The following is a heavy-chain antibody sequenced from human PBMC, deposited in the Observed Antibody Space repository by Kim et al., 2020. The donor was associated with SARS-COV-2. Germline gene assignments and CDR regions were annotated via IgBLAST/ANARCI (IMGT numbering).Heavy chain of an antibody. V-gene: IGHV4-39*01. CDR1: GDSIRRSDY. Sequence: SETLSLTCTVSGDSIRRSDYWGWIRQSPGKGPEWIGSIDYSGSVYYKPYLKSRVIISIDTPKNLFSLRLTSVTAADTAVYFCARQIGAHTQFDDWGQGTLVTVSS. CDR2: IDYSGSV. CDR3: ARQIGAHTQFDD. J-gene: IGHJ4*02. D-gene: IGHD3-16*01.